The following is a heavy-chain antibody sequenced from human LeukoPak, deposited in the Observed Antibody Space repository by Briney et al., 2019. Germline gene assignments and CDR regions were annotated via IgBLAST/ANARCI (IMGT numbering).Heavy chain of an antibody. J-gene: IGHJ4*02. Sequence: GGSLRLSCAASGFTFSTYWMHWVRQAPGKGLVWVSRINSDGSSTTYADSVKGRFTISRDNAKNTLYLQMNSLRAEDTAVYYCARNLYDYVWGSYWEIDYWGQGTLVTVSS. D-gene: IGHD3-16*01. CDR1: GFTFSTYW. CDR2: INSDGSST. V-gene: IGHV3-74*01. CDR3: ARNLYDYVWGSYWEIDY.